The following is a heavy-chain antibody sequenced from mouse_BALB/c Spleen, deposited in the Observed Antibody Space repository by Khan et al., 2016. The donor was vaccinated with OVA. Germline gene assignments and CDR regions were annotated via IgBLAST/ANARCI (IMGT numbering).Heavy chain of an antibody. D-gene: IGHD2-12*01. J-gene: IGHJ3*01. V-gene: IGHV1S22*01. Sequence: LKESGSELVRPGASVKLSCKVSGYTFTSYWMHWVKQRPGQGLEWIGDIYPGSGSTNYDEKFKSKATLTVDTSSSTAYMQLSSLTSEDSAVYYCTRWSYWFAYWGQGTLVTVSA. CDR2: IYPGSGST. CDR3: TRWSYWFAY. CDR1: GYTFTSYW.